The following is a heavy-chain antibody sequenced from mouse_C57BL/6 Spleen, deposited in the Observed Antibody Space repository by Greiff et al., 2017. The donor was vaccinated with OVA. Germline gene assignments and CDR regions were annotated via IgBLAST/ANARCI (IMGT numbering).Heavy chain of an antibody. Sequence: EVQLQQSGPELVKPGASVKISCKASGYTFTDYYMNWVKQSHGKSLEWIGDINPNNGGTSYNQKFKGKATLTVDKSSSTAYMELRSLTSEDSAVYYCARTRSSYEYFDVWGTGTTVTVSS. CDR1: GYTFTDYY. CDR2: INPNNGGT. D-gene: IGHD1-1*01. V-gene: IGHV1-26*01. J-gene: IGHJ1*03. CDR3: ARTRSSYEYFDV.